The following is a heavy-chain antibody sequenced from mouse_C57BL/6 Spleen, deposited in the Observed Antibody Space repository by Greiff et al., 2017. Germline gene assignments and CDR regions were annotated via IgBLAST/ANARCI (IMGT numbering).Heavy chain of an antibody. Sequence: EVQLQQSGPELVKPGASVKMSCKASGYTFTDYNMHWVKQSHGKSLEWIGYINPNNGGTSYNQKFKGKATLTVNKSSSTAYMELRSLTSEESEVYYCARCPYYYGSSPDYAMDYWGQGTSVTVSS. CDR2: INPNNGGT. J-gene: IGHJ4*01. CDR1: GYTFTDYN. D-gene: IGHD1-1*01. CDR3: ARCPYYYGSSPDYAMDY. V-gene: IGHV1-22*01.